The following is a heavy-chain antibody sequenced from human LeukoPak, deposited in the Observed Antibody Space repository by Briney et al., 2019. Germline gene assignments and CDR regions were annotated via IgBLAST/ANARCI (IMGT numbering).Heavy chain of an antibody. V-gene: IGHV4-4*07. CDR3: ARDRGYCSSTSCYPDWYFDL. CDR1: GGSISSYY. J-gene: IGHJ2*01. Sequence: SETLSLTCTVSGGSISSYYWSWIRQPAGKGLEWIGRIYTSGSTNYNPSLKSRVTMSVDTSKNQFSLKLSSVTAADTAVYYCARDRGYCSSTSCYPDWYFDLWGRGTLVTVSS. CDR2: IYTSGST. D-gene: IGHD2-2*01.